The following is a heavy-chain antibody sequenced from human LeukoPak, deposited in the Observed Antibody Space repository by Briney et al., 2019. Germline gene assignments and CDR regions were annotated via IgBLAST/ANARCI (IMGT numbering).Heavy chain of an antibody. J-gene: IGHJ4*02. V-gene: IGHV3-21*01. CDR2: ITSDSSYM. D-gene: IGHD3-16*01. CDR3: ARVGGNAKNFDF. Sequence: GGSLRLSCVASGFTFSSYTMNWVRQAPGKGLEWVSSITSDSSYMYYADSVKGRFTISRDNSKNTLYLQMNSLRAEDTAVYYCARVGGNAKNFDFWGQGTLVTVSS. CDR1: GFTFSSYT.